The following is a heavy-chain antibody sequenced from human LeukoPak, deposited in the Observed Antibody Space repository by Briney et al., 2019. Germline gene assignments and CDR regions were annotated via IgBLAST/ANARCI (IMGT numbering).Heavy chain of an antibody. CDR2: IYYNGNT. J-gene: IGHJ6*02. CDR3: ARDLDWNDEDYYYGMDV. Sequence: PSETLSPTCTVSGGSVSSGNSYWSWIRQPPGKGLEWIGYIYYNGNTNYNTALKRRVTISVDTSKNQFSLRLSSVTAADTAVYYCARDLDWNDEDYYYGMDVWGQGTTVTVSS. D-gene: IGHD1-1*01. V-gene: IGHV4-61*01. CDR1: GGSVSSGNSY.